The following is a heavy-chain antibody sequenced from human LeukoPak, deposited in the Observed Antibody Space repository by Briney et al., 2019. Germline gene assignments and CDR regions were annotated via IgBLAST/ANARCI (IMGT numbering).Heavy chain of an antibody. CDR3: ARGPVDHSLDQ. V-gene: IGHV4-34*01. CDR2: INYGGST. Sequence: SETLSLTCAVYGGSFSDYYWSWIRQPPGKGLEWIGEINYGGSTNYNPSLKSRVTTSIDTSKNQFSLRLTSVTAADTAIYYCARGPVDHSLDQWGQGTLVTVSS. CDR1: GGSFSDYY. J-gene: IGHJ5*02. D-gene: IGHD1-14*01.